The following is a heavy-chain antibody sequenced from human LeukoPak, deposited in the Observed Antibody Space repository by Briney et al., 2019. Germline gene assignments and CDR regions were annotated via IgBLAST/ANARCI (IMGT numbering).Heavy chain of an antibody. CDR1: GYTFTDYG. Sequence: ASVTVSCTASGYTFTDYGISWVRQAPGQGLEWMGWISVYNGNTKYVQNLQGRVTMTRDTSTNTAYMELRSLRSDDTAVYYCVRDIYPQYYFDYWGQGTLVTVSS. J-gene: IGHJ4*02. D-gene: IGHD2-2*02. CDR2: ISVYNGNT. CDR3: VRDIYPQYYFDY. V-gene: IGHV1-18*01.